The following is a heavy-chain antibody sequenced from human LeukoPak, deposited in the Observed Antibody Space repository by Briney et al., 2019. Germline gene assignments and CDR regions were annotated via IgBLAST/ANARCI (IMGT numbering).Heavy chain of an antibody. D-gene: IGHD6-13*01. V-gene: IGHV4-34*01. J-gene: IGHJ6*02. Sequence: SETLSLTCAVYGGSFSGYYWSWIRQPPGKGLEWIGEINHSGSTNYNPSLKSRVTISVDTSKNQFSLKLSSVTAADTAVYYCARGRILSSWYHYYGMDIWGQGTTVTVSS. CDR1: GGSFSGYY. CDR2: INHSGST. CDR3: ARGRILSSWYHYYGMDI.